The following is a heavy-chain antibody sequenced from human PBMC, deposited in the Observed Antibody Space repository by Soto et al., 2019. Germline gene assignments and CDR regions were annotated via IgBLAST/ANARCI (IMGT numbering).Heavy chain of an antibody. CDR1: GYSFTNNW. D-gene: IGHD2-21*01. Sequence: GESLKISCKGSGYSFTNNWISWVRQMPGKGLEWMGRIDPRDSYTNYSPSFQGHVTISVDKSDNTSYLQWNSLKASDSAMYFCARSYCLPNRCYNGYFDSWGRGTLVTVSS. CDR3: ARSYCLPNRCYNGYFDS. CDR2: IDPRDSYT. J-gene: IGHJ4*01. V-gene: IGHV5-10-1*01.